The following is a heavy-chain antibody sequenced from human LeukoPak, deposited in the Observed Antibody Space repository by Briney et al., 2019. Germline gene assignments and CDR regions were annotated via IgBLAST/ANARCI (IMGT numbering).Heavy chain of an antibody. CDR2: ISSSGSTI. D-gene: IGHD3-22*01. CDR3: ARGLYYYDSSGYYGDAFDI. Sequence: GGSLRLSCAASGFTFSSYEMNWVRQAPGKGLEWVTYISSSGSTIYYADSVKGRFTISRDNAKNSLCLQMNSLRAGDTAVYYCARGLYYYDSSGYYGDAFDIWGQGTMVTVSS. CDR1: GFTFSSYE. J-gene: IGHJ3*02. V-gene: IGHV3-48*03.